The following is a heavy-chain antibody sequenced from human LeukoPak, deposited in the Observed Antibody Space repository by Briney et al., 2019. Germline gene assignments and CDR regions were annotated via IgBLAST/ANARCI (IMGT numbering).Heavy chain of an antibody. Sequence: GGSLRLSCAASGFFFSGSWMSWVRQAPGKGLEWVAKIKQDGSEKYYVDSVKGRFTISRDNAKNSLYLQMNSLRAEDTAVYYCASTQRGDYFDYWGQGTLVTVSS. CDR3: ASTQRGDYFDY. D-gene: IGHD2-15*01. J-gene: IGHJ4*02. CDR1: GFFFSGSW. V-gene: IGHV3-7*01. CDR2: IKQDGSEK.